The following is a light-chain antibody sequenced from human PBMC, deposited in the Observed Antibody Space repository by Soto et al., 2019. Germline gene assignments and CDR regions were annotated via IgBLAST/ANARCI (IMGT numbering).Light chain of an antibody. Sequence: QSVLTQPASVSGSPGQSITISCTGTIYDVGAYHYVSWYQQFPDKAPKLILYEVSNRPSGISSRFSGFRSGSTASLKVSGLQPEDDGHYYCVSYTTTGALVFGGGTTVTVL. CDR2: EVS. CDR3: VSYTTTGALV. CDR1: IYDVGAYHY. V-gene: IGLV2-14*01. J-gene: IGLJ2*01.